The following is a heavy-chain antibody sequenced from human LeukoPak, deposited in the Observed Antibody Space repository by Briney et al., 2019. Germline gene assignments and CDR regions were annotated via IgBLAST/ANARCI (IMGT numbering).Heavy chain of an antibody. Sequence: QSGGSLRLSCAASGFTFSSYGMHWVRQAPGKGLEWVAFIRYDGSNKYYADSVKGRFTISRDNSKNTLYLQMNSLRAEDTAVYYCAKASAWELLPFDYWGQGTLVTVSS. CDR3: AKASAWELLPFDY. V-gene: IGHV3-30*02. CDR2: IRYDGSNK. D-gene: IGHD1-26*01. J-gene: IGHJ4*02. CDR1: GFTFSSYG.